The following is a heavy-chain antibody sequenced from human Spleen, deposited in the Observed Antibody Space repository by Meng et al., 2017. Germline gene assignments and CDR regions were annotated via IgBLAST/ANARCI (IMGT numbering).Heavy chain of an antibody. V-gene: IGHV4-34*01. D-gene: IGHD7-27*01. CDR3: ARPGGELGIHNWFDP. CDR1: GGSFTGDD. CDR2: INHSGST. Sequence: QGRLLQCGLGLLKPSETLSLTCTVYGGSFTGDDRSWIRQPPGKGLEWIGEINHSGSTNYNPSLKSRVTISVDTSKNQFSLKLSSVTAADTAVYYCARPGGELGIHNWFDPWGQGTLVTVSS. J-gene: IGHJ5*02.